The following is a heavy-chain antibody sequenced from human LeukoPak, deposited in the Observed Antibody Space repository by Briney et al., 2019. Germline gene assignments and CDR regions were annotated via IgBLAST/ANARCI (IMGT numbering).Heavy chain of an antibody. D-gene: IGHD5-12*01. Sequence: SETLSPTCTVSGYFSTAYYWGWIRQPPGKGLEWMASIRPDGHTYTNSSLRHQLTISADMSRNEFSLKLNSLTAADTAVYYCARQVATKGEWAFDVWGQGTVVTVSS. J-gene: IGHJ3*01. CDR3: ARQVATKGEWAFDV. CDR2: IRPDGHT. V-gene: IGHV4-38-2*02. CDR1: GYFSTAYY.